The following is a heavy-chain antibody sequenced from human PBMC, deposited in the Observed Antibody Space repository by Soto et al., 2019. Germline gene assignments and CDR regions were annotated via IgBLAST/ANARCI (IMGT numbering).Heavy chain of an antibody. J-gene: IGHJ4*02. CDR1: GFTFSDHY. Sequence: EVQLVESGGGLVRPGGSLRLSCEASGFTFSDHYIDWVRQAPGKGLEWVGRSRNQAQNYIIEYAASVQGRFTISRDDSRNSLFLQMNSLKSEDTAVYYCARWTRGVSDYWGQGTLVTVSS. V-gene: IGHV3-72*01. D-gene: IGHD3-10*01. CDR2: SRNQAQNYII. CDR3: ARWTRGVSDY.